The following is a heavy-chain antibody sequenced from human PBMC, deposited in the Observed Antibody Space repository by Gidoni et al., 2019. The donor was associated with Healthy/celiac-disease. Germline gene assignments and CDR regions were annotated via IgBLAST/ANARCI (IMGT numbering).Heavy chain of an antibody. CDR2: IYYSGST. D-gene: IGHD3-16*02. CDR3: ARARTGHDYIWGSYRSARLSTFDY. Sequence: QVQLQESGPGLVKPSETLSLTCTVSGGSVSSGSYYWSWIRQPPGKGLEWIGYIYYSGSTNYNPSLKSRVTISVDTSKNQFSLKLSSVTAADTAVYYCARARTGHDYIWGSYRSARLSTFDYWGQGTLVTVSS. V-gene: IGHV4-61*01. CDR1: GGSVSSGSYY. J-gene: IGHJ4*02.